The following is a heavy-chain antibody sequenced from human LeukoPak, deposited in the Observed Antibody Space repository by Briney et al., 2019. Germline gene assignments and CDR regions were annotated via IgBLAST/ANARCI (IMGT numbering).Heavy chain of an antibody. Sequence: PGGSLRLSCAASGFTFSNAWMSWVRQAPGKGLEWVSIIYSGGSTYYADSVKGRFTVSRDNSKNTLYLQMNSLRAEDTAVYYCARGPVDILTGYYNFWFDPWGQGTLVTVSS. D-gene: IGHD3-9*01. CDR2: IYSGGST. CDR3: ARGPVDILTGYYNFWFDP. V-gene: IGHV3-53*01. J-gene: IGHJ5*02. CDR1: GFTFSNAW.